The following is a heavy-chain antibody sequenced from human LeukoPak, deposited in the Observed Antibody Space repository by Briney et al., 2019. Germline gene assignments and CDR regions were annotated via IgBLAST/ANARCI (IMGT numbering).Heavy chain of an antibody. J-gene: IGHJ6*02. CDR2: ISSSSSSI. V-gene: IGHV3-21*01. CDR3: ARLEDHDSSGYYYYYYGMDV. Sequence: GGSLKLSCVASGFTLSLYTINWVRQAPGKGLEWVSSISSSSSSIYYADSVKGRFTISRDNAKNSLYLQMNSLRAEDTAVYYCARLEDHDSSGYYYYYYGMDVWGQGTTVTVSS. CDR1: GFTLSLYT. D-gene: IGHD3-22*01.